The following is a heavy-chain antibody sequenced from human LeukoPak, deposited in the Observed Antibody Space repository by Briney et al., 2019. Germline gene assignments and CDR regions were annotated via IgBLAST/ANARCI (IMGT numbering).Heavy chain of an antibody. CDR2: ISYDGSNK. V-gene: IGHV3-30-3*01. Sequence: GRSLRLSCAASGFTFDDYAMHWVRQAPGKGLEWVAVISYDGSNKYYADSVKGRFTISRDISKNTLYLQMNSLRAEDTAVYYCARDSRVLMVYAINGDVDYWGQGTLVTVSS. D-gene: IGHD2-8*01. CDR3: ARDSRVLMVYAINGDVDY. CDR1: GFTFDDYA. J-gene: IGHJ4*02.